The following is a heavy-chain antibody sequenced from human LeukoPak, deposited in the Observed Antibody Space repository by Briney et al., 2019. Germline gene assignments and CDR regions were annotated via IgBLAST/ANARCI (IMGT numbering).Heavy chain of an antibody. CDR2: IGSSSSSI. CDR1: GFTFSSYA. V-gene: IGHV3-48*01. Sequence: PGGSLRLSCAASGFTFSSYAMSWVRQAPGKGLEWVSYIGSSSSSIYYADSVKGRLTISRDNAKYSLYLQMNSLRAEDTALYYCAKDVRGYSYGQFDYWGQGTLVTVSS. J-gene: IGHJ4*02. CDR3: AKDVRGYSYGQFDY. D-gene: IGHD5-18*01.